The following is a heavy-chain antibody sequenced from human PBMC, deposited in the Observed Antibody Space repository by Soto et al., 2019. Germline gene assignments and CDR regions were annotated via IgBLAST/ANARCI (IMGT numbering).Heavy chain of an antibody. CDR2: ISAYNGNT. V-gene: IGHV1-18*04. D-gene: IGHD6-13*01. J-gene: IGHJ6*02. Sequence: ASVEVSSKASGYTFTSYGISWVRQARGQGLEWMGWISAYNGNTNYAQKLQGRVTMTTDTSTSTAYMELRSLRSDDTAVYYCARDVRQLDYYYYGMEVWGQGITVTVSS. CDR3: ARDVRQLDYYYYGMEV. CDR1: GYTFTSYG.